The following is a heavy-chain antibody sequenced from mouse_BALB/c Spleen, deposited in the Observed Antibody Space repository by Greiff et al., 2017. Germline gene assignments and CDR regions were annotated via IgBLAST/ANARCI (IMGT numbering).Heavy chain of an antibody. CDR2: IDPANGNT. J-gene: IGHJ3*01. CDR3: ATGNPLAY. Sequence: DVKLVESGAELVKPGASVKLSCTASGFNIKDTYMHWVKQRPEQGLEWIGRIDPANGNTKYDPKFQGKATITADTSSNTAYLQLSSLTSEDTAVYYCATGNPLAYWGQGTLVTVSA. D-gene: IGHD2-1*01. V-gene: IGHV14-3*02. CDR1: GFNIKDTY.